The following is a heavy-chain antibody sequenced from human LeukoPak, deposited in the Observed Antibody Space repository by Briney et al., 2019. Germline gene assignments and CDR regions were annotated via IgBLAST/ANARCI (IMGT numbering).Heavy chain of an antibody. CDR3: ARDITMIVLLITGSFDY. V-gene: IGHV3-30-3*01. Sequence: GGSLRLSCAASGFTFSNYAMHWVRQAPGKGLEWVAIISYDGSNKYYADSVKGRFTVSRDNSKNTLYLQMNSLRAEDTAVYYCARDITMIVLLITGSFDYWGQGTLVTVSS. D-gene: IGHD3-22*01. CDR2: ISYDGSNK. CDR1: GFTFSNYA. J-gene: IGHJ4*02.